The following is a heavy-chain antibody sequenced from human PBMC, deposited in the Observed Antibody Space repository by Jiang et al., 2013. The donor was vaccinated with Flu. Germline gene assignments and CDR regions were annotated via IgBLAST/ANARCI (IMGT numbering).Heavy chain of an antibody. J-gene: IGHJ4*02. D-gene: IGHD5-12*01. CDR2: ISYDGSNK. V-gene: IGHV3-30*04. CDR1: GFTFSSYA. Sequence: VQLVESGGGVVQPGRSLRLSCAASGFTFSSYAMHWVRQAPGKGLEWVAVISYDGSNKYYADSVKGRFTISRDNSKNTLYLQMNSLRAEDTAVYYCARPGIGGYDFGFDYWGQGTLVTVSS. CDR3: ARPGIGGYDFGFDY.